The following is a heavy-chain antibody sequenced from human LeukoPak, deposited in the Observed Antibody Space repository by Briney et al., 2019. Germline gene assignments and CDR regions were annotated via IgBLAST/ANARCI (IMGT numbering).Heavy chain of an antibody. J-gene: IGHJ4*02. D-gene: IGHD2-21*01. CDR2: IYYSGST. CDR3: ARSTYSLFDY. CDR1: GGSISSYY. V-gene: IGHV4-59*08. Sequence: RPSETLSLTCTVSGGSISSYYWSWIRQPPGKGLEWIGYIYYSGSTNYNPSLNSRVTISVDTSKNQFSLKLSSVTAADTAVYYCARSTYSLFDYWGQGTLVTVSS.